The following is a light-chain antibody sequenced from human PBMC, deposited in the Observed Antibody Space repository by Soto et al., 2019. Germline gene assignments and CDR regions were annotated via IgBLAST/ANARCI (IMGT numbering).Light chain of an antibody. CDR2: DAS. J-gene: IGKJ5*01. V-gene: IGKV3-11*01. CDR1: QSVSDY. Sequence: EIVLTQSPATLSLSPGERATLSCRASQSVSDYLAWYQQKPGQAPRLLIYDASNRATGIPARFSGSGSGTDFTLTISSLEPEDFAVYYCQQRSSWPRITFGQGTRLEIK. CDR3: QQRSSWPRIT.